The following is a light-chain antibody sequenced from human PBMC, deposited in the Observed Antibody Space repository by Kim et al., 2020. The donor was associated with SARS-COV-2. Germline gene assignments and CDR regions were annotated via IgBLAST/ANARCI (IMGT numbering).Light chain of an antibody. CDR1: QMVSSS. CDR2: DAS. Sequence: LSPGERATRSCRARQMVSSSLAWYQQKPGQAPGLLVYDASNRATGVPARFSGSGSGTDFTLTISSLEPENFAVYYCQQRSNWPLTFGGGTMVDIK. J-gene: IGKJ4*01. CDR3: QQRSNWPLT. V-gene: IGKV3-11*01.